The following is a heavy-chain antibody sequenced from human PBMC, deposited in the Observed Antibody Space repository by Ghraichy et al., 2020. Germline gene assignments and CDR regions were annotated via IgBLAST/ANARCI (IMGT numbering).Heavy chain of an antibody. Sequence: SETLSLTCTVSGGSVSSGSYYWSWIRQPPGKGLEWIGYIYYSGSTNYNPSLKSRVTISVDTSKNQFSLKLSSVTAADTAVYYCARRIAVAGGNVDYWGQGTLVTVSS. CDR3: ARRIAVAGGNVDY. D-gene: IGHD6-19*01. J-gene: IGHJ4*02. V-gene: IGHV4-61*01. CDR1: GGSVSSGSYY. CDR2: IYYSGST.